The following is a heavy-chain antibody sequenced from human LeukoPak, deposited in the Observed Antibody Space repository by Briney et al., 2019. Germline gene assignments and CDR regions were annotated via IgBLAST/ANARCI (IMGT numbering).Heavy chain of an antibody. CDR1: GGSFSGYY. D-gene: IGHD3-10*01. CDR2: INHSGST. J-gene: IGHJ4*02. CDR3: ARGLVRGYYGSGSYYKMYYFDY. Sequence: SETLSLTCAVYGGSFSGYYWSWIRQPPGKGLEWIGEINHSGSTNYNPSLNSRVTISVDTPKNQFSLKLSSVTAADTAVYYCARGLVRGYYGSGSYYKMYYFDYWGQGTLVSVSS. V-gene: IGHV4-34*01.